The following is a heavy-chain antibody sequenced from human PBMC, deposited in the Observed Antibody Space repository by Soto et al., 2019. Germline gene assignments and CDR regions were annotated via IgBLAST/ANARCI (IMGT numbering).Heavy chain of an antibody. CDR1: GGTFSSYA. CDR2: IIPIFGTA. CDR3: ASVTSRAAASTPPTH. D-gene: IGHD6-13*01. Sequence: QVQLVQSGAEVKKPGSSVKVSCKASGGTFSSYAISWVRQAQGQGLELMGGIIPIFGTANYAQKFQGRVTITADESTSTAYMELSSLRSEDTAVYYGASVTSRAAASTPPTHWGQGTLVTVSS. V-gene: IGHV1-69*01. J-gene: IGHJ1*01.